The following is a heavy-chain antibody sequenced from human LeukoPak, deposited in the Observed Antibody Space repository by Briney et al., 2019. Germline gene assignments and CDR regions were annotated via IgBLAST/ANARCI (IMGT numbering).Heavy chain of an antibody. D-gene: IGHD6-19*01. Sequence: SETLSLTCTVSGGSISSSSYYWGWIRQPPGKGLEWIGSIYYSGSTYYNPPLKSRVTISVDTSKNQFSLKLSSVTAADTAVYYCARRVAVAGRSGNWFDPWGQGTLVTVSS. CDR2: IYYSGST. CDR3: ARRVAVAGRSGNWFDP. CDR1: GGSISSSSYY. J-gene: IGHJ5*02. V-gene: IGHV4-39*01.